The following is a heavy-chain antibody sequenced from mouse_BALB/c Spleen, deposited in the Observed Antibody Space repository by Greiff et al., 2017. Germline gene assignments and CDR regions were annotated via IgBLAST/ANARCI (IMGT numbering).Heavy chain of an antibody. J-gene: IGHJ3*01. CDR1: GYTFTNYW. Sequence: QVQLKQSGAELVRPGTSVKISCKASGYTFTNYWLGWVKQRPGHGLEWIGDIYPGGGYTNYNEKFKGKATLTADTSSSTAYMQLSSLTSEDSAVYFCAKRANYYGSSYAYWGQGTLVTVSA. CDR3: AKRANYYGSSYAY. CDR2: IYPGGGYT. V-gene: IGHV1-63*02. D-gene: IGHD1-1*01.